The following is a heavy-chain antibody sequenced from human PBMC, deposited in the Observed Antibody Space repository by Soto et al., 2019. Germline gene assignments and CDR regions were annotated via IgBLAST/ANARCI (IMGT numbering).Heavy chain of an antibody. V-gene: IGHV3-23*01. Sequence: GGSLRLSCAASGFTFSSYAMSWVRQAPGQGLEWVSTFSGGRDTTWYAGSVKGRFTVSRDNSKNTLSMQMNSLRTEDTAVYYCVEGTSAKWFGAICYSFDYWAPGTLVTVS. CDR2: FSGGRDTT. CDR1: GFTFSSYA. CDR3: VEGTSAKWFGAICYSFDY. J-gene: IGHJ4*02. D-gene: IGHD2-21*01.